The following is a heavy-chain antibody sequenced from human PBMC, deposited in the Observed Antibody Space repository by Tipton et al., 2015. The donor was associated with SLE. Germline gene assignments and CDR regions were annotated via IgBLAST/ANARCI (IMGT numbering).Heavy chain of an antibody. CDR3: ARTTSGAFDI. D-gene: IGHD4-17*01. CDR2: IYYSGST. Sequence: TLSLTCTVSGGSISSYYWGWIRQPPGKGLEWIGSIYYSGSTYYNPSLKSRVTISVDTSKNQFSLKLSSVTAADTVVYYCARTTSGAFDIWGQGTMVTVSS. J-gene: IGHJ3*02. CDR1: GGSISSYY. V-gene: IGHV4-39*01.